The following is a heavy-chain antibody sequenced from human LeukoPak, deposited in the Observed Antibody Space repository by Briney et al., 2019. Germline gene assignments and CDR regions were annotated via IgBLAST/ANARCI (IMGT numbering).Heavy chain of an antibody. CDR3: AGGRDGYNYSPIDY. D-gene: IGHD5-12*01. J-gene: IGHJ4*02. CDR1: GFTVSSNS. V-gene: IGHV3-53*01. CDR2: IYSGGTT. Sequence: GGSLRLSCAASGFTVSSNSMSWVRQAPGKGLEWVSVIYSGGTTYSADSVKGRFTISRDNSENTLYLQMNSLRAEDTAVYYCAGGRDGYNYSPIDYWGQGTLVTVPS.